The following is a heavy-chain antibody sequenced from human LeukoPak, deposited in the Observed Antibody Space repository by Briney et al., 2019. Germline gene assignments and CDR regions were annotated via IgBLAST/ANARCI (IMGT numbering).Heavy chain of an antibody. D-gene: IGHD6-13*01. CDR3: ARGSSWDYYFDY. Sequence: SETLSLTCTVSGGSINSNYWSWIRQPAGKGLEWIGRIYTSGSTNYNPSLKSRVTLTLDTSKNQFSLKLRSVTAADTAVYYCARGSSWDYYFDYWGQGTLVTVSS. CDR2: IYTSGST. J-gene: IGHJ4*02. CDR1: GGSINSNY. V-gene: IGHV4-4*07.